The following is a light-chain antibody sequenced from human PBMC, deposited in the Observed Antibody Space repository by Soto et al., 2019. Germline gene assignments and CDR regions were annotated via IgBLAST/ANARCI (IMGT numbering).Light chain of an antibody. Sequence: SALTQPASVSGSPGQSITISCTGTSSDVGGYNYVSWYQQHPGKAPKLMIYDVSNLPSGVSNRFSGSKSGNTASLTISGLQAEDGADYYCSSYTSSSTPVVFGGGTKVTVL. J-gene: IGLJ2*01. CDR3: SSYTSSSTPVV. CDR2: DVS. V-gene: IGLV2-14*01. CDR1: SSDVGGYNY.